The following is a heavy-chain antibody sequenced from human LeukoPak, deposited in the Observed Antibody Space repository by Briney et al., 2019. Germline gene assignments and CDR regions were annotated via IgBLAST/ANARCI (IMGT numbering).Heavy chain of an antibody. J-gene: IGHJ4*02. D-gene: IGHD3-22*01. CDR1: GGSISSYY. Sequence: PSETLSLTCTVSGGSISSYYWSWIRQPPGKGLEWIGYIYYSGSTNYNPSLKSRVTISVDTSKNQFSLKLSSVTAADTAVYYCARTQLYYYDSSGYLSYFDYWGQGTLVTVSS. V-gene: IGHV4-59*01. CDR3: ARTQLYYYDSSGYLSYFDY. CDR2: IYYSGST.